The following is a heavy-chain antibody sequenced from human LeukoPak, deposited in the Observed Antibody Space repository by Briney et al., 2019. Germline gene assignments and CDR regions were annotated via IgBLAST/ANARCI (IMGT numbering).Heavy chain of an antibody. D-gene: IGHD2-8*01. Sequence: SETLSLTCAVYGGSFSGYYWSWIRQPPGKGLEWIGEINHSGSTNYNPSLKSRVTISVDTSKNQFSLKLSSVTAADTAVYYCASRDRTNGVCYRVWNYWGQGTLVTVSS. J-gene: IGHJ4*02. V-gene: IGHV4-34*01. CDR2: INHSGST. CDR3: ASRDRTNGVCYRVWNY. CDR1: GGSFSGYY.